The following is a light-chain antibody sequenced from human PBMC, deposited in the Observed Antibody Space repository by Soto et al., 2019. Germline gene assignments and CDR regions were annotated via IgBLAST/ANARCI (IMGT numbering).Light chain of an antibody. V-gene: IGLV2-14*01. CDR2: EVS. Sequence: QSALTQPASVSGSPGQSITISCTGTSSDVGGYNYVSWYQQYPGKAPKLMIYEVSNRPSGVSNRFSGSKSGNTASLTISGLQAEDEADYYCSSYTSSSTLLFGGGTNVTVL. CDR1: SSDVGGYNY. J-gene: IGLJ2*01. CDR3: SSYTSSSTLL.